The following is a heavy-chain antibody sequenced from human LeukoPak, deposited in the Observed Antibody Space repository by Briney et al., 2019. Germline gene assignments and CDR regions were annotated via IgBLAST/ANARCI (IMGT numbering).Heavy chain of an antibody. D-gene: IGHD3-3*01. Sequence: GGSLRLSCAASGFTFSSYSMNWVRQAPGKGLEWVAVISYDGSNKYYADSVKGRFTISRDNSKNTLYLQMNSLRAEDTAVYYCARDANRYYDFWSGYFFDYWGQGTLVTVSS. J-gene: IGHJ4*02. CDR3: ARDANRYYDFWSGYFFDY. CDR2: ISYDGSNK. CDR1: GFTFSSYS. V-gene: IGHV3-30*03.